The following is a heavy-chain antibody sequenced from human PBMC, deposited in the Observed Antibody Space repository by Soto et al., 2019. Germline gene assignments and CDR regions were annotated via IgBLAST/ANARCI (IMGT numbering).Heavy chain of an antibody. CDR2: IYYSGST. CDR1: GGSISSGGYY. CDR3: ARGSVVAATLFDY. V-gene: IGHV4-31*03. D-gene: IGHD2-15*01. J-gene: IGHJ4*02. Sequence: QVQLQESGPGLVKPSQTLSLTCTVSGGSISSGGYYWSWIRQHPGKGLEWIGYIYYSGSTYYNPSLKSRVTISVDTSTTQFSRKLSSVTAADTAVYSCARGSVVAATLFDYWGQGTLVTVSA.